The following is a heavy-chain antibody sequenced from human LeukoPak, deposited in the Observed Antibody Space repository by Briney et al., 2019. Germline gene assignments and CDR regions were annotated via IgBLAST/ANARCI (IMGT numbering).Heavy chain of an antibody. J-gene: IGHJ4*02. V-gene: IGHV3-21*04. CDR3: AKDMAGYIVVVPAASFDY. D-gene: IGHD2-2*01. Sequence: GGSLRLSCAASGFTFSSYSMNWVRQAPGKGLEWVSSISSSSSYIYYADSVKGRFTISRDNAKNSLYLQMNSLRAEDTAVYYCAKDMAGYIVVVPAASFDYWGQGTLVTVSS. CDR2: ISSSSSYI. CDR1: GFTFSSYS.